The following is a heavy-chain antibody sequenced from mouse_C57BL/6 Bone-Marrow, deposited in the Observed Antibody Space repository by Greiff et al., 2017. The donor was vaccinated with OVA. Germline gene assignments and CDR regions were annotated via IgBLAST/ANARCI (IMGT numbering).Heavy chain of an antibody. D-gene: IGHD3-2*02. J-gene: IGHJ2*01. CDR1: GFTFSDFY. CDR2: SRNKANDYTT. V-gene: IGHV7-1*01. Sequence: EVKLMESGGGLVQSGRSLRLSCATSGFTFSDFYMEWVRQAPGKGLEWIAASRNKANDYTTEYSASVKGWFIVSRDTSQSILYLQMNALRAEDTAIYYCARDADSSGLDYWGQGTTLTVSS. CDR3: ARDADSSGLDY.